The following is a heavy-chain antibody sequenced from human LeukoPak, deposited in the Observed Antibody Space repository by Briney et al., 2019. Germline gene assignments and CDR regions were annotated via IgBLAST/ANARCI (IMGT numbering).Heavy chain of an antibody. CDR1: GFTFSSYA. CDR3: AKDRERSYYYDSSGYSVDY. J-gene: IGHJ4*02. D-gene: IGHD3-22*01. V-gene: IGHV3-23*01. Sequence: GGSLRLSCAASGFTFSSYAMSWVRQAPGKGLEWVSAISGSGGSTYYADSVKGRFTISRDNSKHTLYLQMNSLRAEDTAVYYCAKDRERSYYYDSSGYSVDYWGQGTLVTVSS. CDR2: ISGSGGST.